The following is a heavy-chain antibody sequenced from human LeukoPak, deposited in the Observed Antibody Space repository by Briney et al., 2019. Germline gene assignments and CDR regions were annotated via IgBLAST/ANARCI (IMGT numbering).Heavy chain of an antibody. V-gene: IGHV3-30*02. Sequence: GGSLRLSCAASGFSFSDYGMHWVRQAPGKRLEWVAFIRYDASNKYYGDSVKGRFTVSRDNVKNTLYLQMNSLRTGDTAVYYCTKDFSSSSLGSWYFDLWGRGALVTVYS. D-gene: IGHD6-13*01. CDR2: IRYDASNK. CDR3: TKDFSSSSLGSWYFDL. J-gene: IGHJ2*01. CDR1: GFSFSDYG.